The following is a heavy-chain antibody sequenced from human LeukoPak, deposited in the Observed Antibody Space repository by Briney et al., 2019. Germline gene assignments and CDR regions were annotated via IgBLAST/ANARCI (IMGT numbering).Heavy chain of an antibody. CDR1: GFTVSNNW. D-gene: IGHD6-13*01. Sequence: GGSLRLSCAASGFTVSNNWMNWVRQAPGKGLEWVSGISWNSGSIGYADSVKGRFTISRDNAKNSLYLQMNSLRAEDTALYYCAKDRGSSSWYGWFDPWGQGTLVTVSS. J-gene: IGHJ5*02. V-gene: IGHV3-9*01. CDR3: AKDRGSSSWYGWFDP. CDR2: ISWNSGSI.